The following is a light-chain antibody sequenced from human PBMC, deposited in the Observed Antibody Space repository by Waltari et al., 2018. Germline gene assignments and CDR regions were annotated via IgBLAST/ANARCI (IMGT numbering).Light chain of an antibody. V-gene: IGKV4-1*01. CDR3: QQYFTPPRT. J-gene: IGKJ4*01. Sequence: DIVMTQSPDSLAVSLGERATINCKSSQSVLFGTNTNNSLVWYQHKPGQPPNLLISWASTRESGVPDRFSGGGSGTDFTRAISSLQAEDVAVDYCQQYFTPPRTFGGGTKVEIK. CDR1: QSVLFGTNTNNS. CDR2: WAS.